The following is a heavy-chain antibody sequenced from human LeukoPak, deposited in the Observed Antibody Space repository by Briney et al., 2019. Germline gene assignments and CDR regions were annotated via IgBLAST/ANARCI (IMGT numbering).Heavy chain of an antibody. V-gene: IGHV6-1*01. Sequence: SQTLSLTCAISGDSVSSNSAAWNWLRQSPSRGLEWLGSTYYRSKWYNDYAVSVKSRITINPDTSKNQFSLQLNSVTPEDTAVYYCARGGYYYDSSGYYQSPDYWGQGTLVTVSS. D-gene: IGHD3-22*01. CDR3: ARGGYYYDSSGYYQSPDY. CDR1: GDSVSSNSAA. CDR2: TYYRSKWYN. J-gene: IGHJ4*02.